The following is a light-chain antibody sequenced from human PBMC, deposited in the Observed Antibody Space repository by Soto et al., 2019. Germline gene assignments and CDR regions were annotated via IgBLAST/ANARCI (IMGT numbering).Light chain of an antibody. J-gene: IGKJ5*01. CDR3: QQYNNWPPIT. V-gene: IGKV3-15*01. Sequence: EIVMTQSPATLSVSPGERATLSCRASQSVSSNLAWYQQKPGQAPRILIYGASTRATGIPARFSGRGSGTEFTLTISRLESEDFEVYYCQQYNNWPPITFGQGTRLEIK. CDR2: GAS. CDR1: QSVSSN.